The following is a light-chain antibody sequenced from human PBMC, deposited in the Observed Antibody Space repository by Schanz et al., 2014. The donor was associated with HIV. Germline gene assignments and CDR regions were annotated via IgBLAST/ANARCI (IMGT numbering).Light chain of an antibody. J-gene: IGLJ2*01. V-gene: IGLV2-8*01. CDR2: EVT. CDR3: SSYRSLNNLI. CDR1: SSDVGGHNY. Sequence: QSVLTQPPSASGSPGQSVTISCTGTSSDVGGHNYVSWYQQHPGKAPKLMIYEVTRRPSGLSNRFSGSKSGNTASLTVSGLQAEDEADYHCSSYRSLNNLIFGGGTKLTVL.